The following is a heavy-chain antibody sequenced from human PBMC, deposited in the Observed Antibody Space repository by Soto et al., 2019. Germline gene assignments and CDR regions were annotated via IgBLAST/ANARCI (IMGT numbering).Heavy chain of an antibody. D-gene: IGHD6-19*01. Sequence: QVQLQQWGAGLLKPSETLSLTCAVYGGSFSGYYWSWIRQPPGKGLEWIGEINHSGSTNYNPSLKSRVTISVDTSKNQFSLKLSSVTAADTAVYYCATPVPYSSGWYEVRGWGQGTLVTVSS. J-gene: IGHJ4*02. V-gene: IGHV4-34*01. CDR3: ATPVPYSSGWYEVRG. CDR2: INHSGST. CDR1: GGSFSGYY.